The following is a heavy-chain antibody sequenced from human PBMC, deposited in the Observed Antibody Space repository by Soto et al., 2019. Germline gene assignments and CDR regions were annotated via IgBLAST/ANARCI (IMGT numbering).Heavy chain of an antibody. CDR2: ISGGGDTT. CDR1: GFTFSNDA. CDR3: AKGRGGSGSLTPPVDF. D-gene: IGHD3-10*01. J-gene: IGHJ4*02. V-gene: IGHV3-23*01. Sequence: EVQLLESGGCLVQPGGSLRLSCAASGFTFSNDAMTWVRQAPRKGLEWVSAISGGGDTTSYADSVKGRFTVSRDGSKNTLYLQMSSLIAEDTALYYCAKGRGGSGSLTPPVDFWGQGTLVTVSS.